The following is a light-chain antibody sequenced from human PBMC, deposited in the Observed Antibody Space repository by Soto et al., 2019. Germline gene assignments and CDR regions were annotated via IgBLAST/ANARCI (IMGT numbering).Light chain of an antibody. Sequence: EIVLTQSPGTLYLSPGERATLSCRASQSVSSSYLAWYQQKPGQAPRLLIYGASNRATGIPDRFSGSGSGTDFPLTIRRLEPEDFSGYYCQQYGSSPWTFGQGTEVEI. J-gene: IGKJ1*01. CDR2: GAS. CDR1: QSVSSSY. CDR3: QQYGSSPWT. V-gene: IGKV3-20*01.